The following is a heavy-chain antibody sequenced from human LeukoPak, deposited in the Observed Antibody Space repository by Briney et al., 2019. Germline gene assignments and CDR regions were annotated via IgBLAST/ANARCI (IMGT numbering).Heavy chain of an antibody. D-gene: IGHD2-2*02. V-gene: IGHV3-30*03. CDR1: GFTFSSYS. Sequence: GGSLRLSCAASGFTFSSYSMNWVRQAPGKGLEWVAVISYDGSNKYYADSVKGRFTISRDNSKNTLYLQMNSLRAEDTAVYYCARDLAIVVVPAATPAGDWGQGTLVTVSS. CDR2: ISYDGSNK. CDR3: ARDLAIVVVPAATPAGD. J-gene: IGHJ4*02.